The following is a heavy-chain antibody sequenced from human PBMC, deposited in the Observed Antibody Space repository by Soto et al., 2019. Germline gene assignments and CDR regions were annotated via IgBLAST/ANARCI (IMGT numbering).Heavy chain of an antibody. CDR3: ASWDYDVLTGFSYDD. CDR2: IIPMIRRT. Sequence: QVQLVQSGAEVKKPGSSVKVSCKASGGTFNNYGMGWVRQAPGQGLEWMGGIIPMIRRTNYAQKFQGRVTLTADASRSTAYMELTSLRSEDTAVYYCASWDYDVLTGFSYDDWGQGTLVTVSS. V-gene: IGHV1-69*01. CDR1: GGTFNNYG. J-gene: IGHJ4*02. D-gene: IGHD3-9*01.